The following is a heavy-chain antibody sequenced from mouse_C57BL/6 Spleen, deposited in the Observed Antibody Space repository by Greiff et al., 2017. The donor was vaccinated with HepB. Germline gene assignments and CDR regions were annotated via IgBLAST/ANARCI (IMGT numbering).Heavy chain of an antibody. V-gene: IGHV5-4*03. CDR1: GFTFSSYA. CDR3: ARAGTIRYFDV. D-gene: IGHD4-1*01. J-gene: IGHJ1*03. Sequence: EVKLMESGGGLVKPGGSLKLYCAASGFTFSSYAMSWVRQTPEKRLEWVATISDGGSYTYYPDNVKGRFTISRDNAKNNLYLQMSHLKSEDTAMYYCARAGTIRYFDVWGTGTTVTVSS. CDR2: ISDGGSYT.